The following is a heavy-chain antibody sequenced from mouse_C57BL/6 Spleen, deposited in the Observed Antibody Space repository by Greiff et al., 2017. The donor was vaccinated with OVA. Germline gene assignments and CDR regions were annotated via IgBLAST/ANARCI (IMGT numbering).Heavy chain of an antibody. J-gene: IGHJ4*01. CDR2: IWRGGST. V-gene: IGHV2-5*01. CDR3: AKNSPNYGNYVGYAMDY. CDR1: GFSLTSYG. D-gene: IGHD2-1*01. Sequence: QVQLQQSGPGLVQPSQSLSITCTVSGFSLTSYGVHWVRQSPGTGLEWLGVIWRGGSTDYNAAFMSRLSITKDNSKSQVFFKMNSLQADDTAIYYCAKNSPNYGNYVGYAMDYWGQGTSVTVSS.